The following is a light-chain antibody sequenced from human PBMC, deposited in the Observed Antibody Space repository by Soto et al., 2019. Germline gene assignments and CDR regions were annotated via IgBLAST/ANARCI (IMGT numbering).Light chain of an antibody. CDR2: DVS. Sequence: SALTQPASVSASPGQSITISCTGTSSDVGGYKYVSWYQQHPGKAPKLTIYDVSNRPSGVSNRFSGSKSGNTASLTISGLQAEDEADYYCSSYTSSSTLDVFGTGTKVTVL. CDR3: SSYTSSSTLDV. CDR1: SSDVGGYKY. V-gene: IGLV2-14*01. J-gene: IGLJ1*01.